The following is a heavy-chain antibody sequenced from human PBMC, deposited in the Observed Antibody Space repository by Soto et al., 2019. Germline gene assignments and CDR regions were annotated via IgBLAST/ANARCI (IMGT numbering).Heavy chain of an antibody. V-gene: IGHV1-69*02. J-gene: IGHJ6*02. CDR1: GGTFSNYT. Sequence: QVQLVQSGAEVKKPGSSVKVSCKTSGGTFSNYTISWVRQAPGQGLEWMGRIIPYLGVANYAQRFQGRITITADTYTNTVSMELRSLRAEDTAVYYCARKRNYYFGMDVWGQGTTVTVSS. CDR2: IIPYLGVA. CDR3: ARKRNYYFGMDV.